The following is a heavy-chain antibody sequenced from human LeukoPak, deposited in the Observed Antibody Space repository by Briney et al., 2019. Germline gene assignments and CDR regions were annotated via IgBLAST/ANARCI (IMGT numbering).Heavy chain of an antibody. Sequence: GGSLRLSCAASGXPFSDYSMNWVRQAPGKGLEWVSSISSSGDYIYSADSVKGRFTISRDDAKNSLYLQMTNLSAEDTAVYFCVRDLVRGVHPVFYFDLWGRGTLVTVSS. CDR2: ISSSGDYI. J-gene: IGHJ2*01. CDR3: VRDLVRGVHPVFYFDL. CDR1: GXPFSDYS. D-gene: IGHD3-10*01. V-gene: IGHV3-21*01.